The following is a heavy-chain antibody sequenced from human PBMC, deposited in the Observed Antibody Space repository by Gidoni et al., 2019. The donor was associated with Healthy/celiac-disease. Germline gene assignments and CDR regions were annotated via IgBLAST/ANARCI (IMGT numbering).Heavy chain of an antibody. CDR2: IYSGGST. CDR1: GFTVSSHY. Sequence: EVQLVESGGGLVQPGGSLRLSCAASGFTVSSHYMSWVRQAPGKGLEWVSVIYSGGSTYYADSVKGRFTISRDNSKNTLYLQMNSLRAEDTAVYYCARDFRPGYGMDVWGQGTTATVSS. J-gene: IGHJ6*02. CDR3: ARDFRPGYGMDV. V-gene: IGHV3-66*01.